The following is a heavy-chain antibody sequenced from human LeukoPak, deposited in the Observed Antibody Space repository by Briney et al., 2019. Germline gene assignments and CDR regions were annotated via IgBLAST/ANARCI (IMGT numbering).Heavy chain of an antibody. CDR2: IWYDGSNK. CDR1: GFTFSSYG. V-gene: IGHV3-33*01. CDR3: AREVSDFWSGYYLDY. D-gene: IGHD3-3*01. Sequence: SGGALRLSCAASGFTFSSYGMHWVRQAPGKGLEWVAVIWYDGSNKYYADSVKSRFTISKDNSKNTLDLQMNSLRAEDTAVYYCAREVSDFWSGYYLDYWGQGTLVTVSS. J-gene: IGHJ4*02.